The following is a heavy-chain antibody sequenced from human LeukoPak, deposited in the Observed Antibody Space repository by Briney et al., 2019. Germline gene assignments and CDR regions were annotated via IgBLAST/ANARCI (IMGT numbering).Heavy chain of an antibody. Sequence: GGSLRLSCAASGFTFSDYYMSWIRQAPGKGLEWVSYISSSGSTIYYADSVKGRFTISRDNAKNSLYLQMNSLRAEDAALYHCARVYSSSYYYYYMDVWGKGTTVTVSS. D-gene: IGHD6-6*01. CDR2: ISSSGSTI. CDR1: GFTFSDYY. V-gene: IGHV3-11*01. J-gene: IGHJ6*03. CDR3: ARVYSSSYYYYYMDV.